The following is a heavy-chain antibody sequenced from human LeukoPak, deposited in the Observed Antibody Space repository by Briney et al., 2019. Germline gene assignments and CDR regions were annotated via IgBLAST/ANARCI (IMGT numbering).Heavy chain of an antibody. V-gene: IGHV3-30*02. Sequence: GGSLRLSCAASGFTFSSYGMHWVRQAPGKGLEWVAFIRYDGSNKYYADSVKGRFTISRDNSKNTLYLQMNSLRAEDTAVYYCAKDFREKGPIPPTFDYWGQGTLVTVSS. J-gene: IGHJ4*02. CDR3: AKDFREKGPIPPTFDY. CDR1: GFTFSSYG. D-gene: IGHD2-2*02. CDR2: IRYDGSNK.